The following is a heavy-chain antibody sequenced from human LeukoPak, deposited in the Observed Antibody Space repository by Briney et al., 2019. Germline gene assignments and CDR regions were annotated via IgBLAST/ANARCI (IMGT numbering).Heavy chain of an antibody. V-gene: IGHV3-30-3*01. J-gene: IGHJ4*02. CDR3: ARETIVSSSLDY. CDR2: ISYDGSNT. CDR1: GFTFSSYA. Sequence: GRSLRLSCAASGFTFSSYAMHCVRQAPGKGLEWVAVISYDGSNTYYADSVKGRATISRDNSKNTLYLQMNSLRAEDTAVFYCARETIVSSSLDYWGQGTLVTVSS. D-gene: IGHD3-16*02.